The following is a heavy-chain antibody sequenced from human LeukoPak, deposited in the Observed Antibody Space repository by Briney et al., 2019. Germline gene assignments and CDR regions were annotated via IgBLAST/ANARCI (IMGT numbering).Heavy chain of an antibody. CDR3: AKTGSGYYYFDY. Sequence: PGGSLRLSCAASGFTFSSCSMNWVRQAPGKGLEWVSSISSSSSYIYYADSVKGRFTISRDNAKNSLYLQMNSLRAEDTAVYYCAKTGSGYYYFDYWGQGTLVTVSS. V-gene: IGHV3-21*04. CDR2: ISSSSSYI. D-gene: IGHD3-22*01. CDR1: GFTFSSCS. J-gene: IGHJ4*02.